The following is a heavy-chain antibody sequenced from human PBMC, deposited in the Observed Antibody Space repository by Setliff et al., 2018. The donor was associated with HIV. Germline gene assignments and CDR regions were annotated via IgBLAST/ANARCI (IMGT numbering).Heavy chain of an antibody. J-gene: IGHJ6*03. D-gene: IGHD2-2*01. V-gene: IGHV4-59*01. CDR2: IFYTGNT. Sequence: PSETLSLTCTVSGGSISGYYWSWIRQPPGKGLEWIGTIFYTGNTNYNPSLKSRVTLPGGMSENQLFLRLTSVTAADTAVYYCVRGFCSSTTCYEDYYYMDVWGKGSTVTVSS. CDR3: VRGFCSSTTCYEDYYYMDV. CDR1: GGSISGYY.